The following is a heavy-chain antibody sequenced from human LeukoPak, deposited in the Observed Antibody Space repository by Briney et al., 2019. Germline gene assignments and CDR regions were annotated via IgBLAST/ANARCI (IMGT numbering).Heavy chain of an antibody. V-gene: IGHV3-9*01. CDR3: ARDPYFDSSGYYDDYNYALDV. J-gene: IGHJ6*02. Sequence: PGGSLRLSCAGSGFIFNNYAMHWVRRPPGKGLEWVSGISWNSGSIDYADSVKGRFTISRDNAKNSLYLQMNSLRVEDTAVYYCARDPYFDSSGYYDDYNYALDVWGQGTTVTVSS. CDR1: GFIFNNYA. D-gene: IGHD3-22*01. CDR2: ISWNSGSI.